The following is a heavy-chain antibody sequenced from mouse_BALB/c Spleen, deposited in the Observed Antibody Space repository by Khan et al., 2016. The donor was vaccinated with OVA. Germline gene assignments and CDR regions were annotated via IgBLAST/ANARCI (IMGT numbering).Heavy chain of an antibody. CDR3: ARDTTATPY. J-gene: IGHJ3*01. Sequence: VQLVESGPGLVAPSQSLSITCTVSGFSFTSSGVHWVRQPPGKGLEWLGLIWAGGSTNYNSALMSRLSISKDNSKSQVFLKMNSLQTDDTAMYYFARDTTATPYWGQGTLVTVSA. CDR1: GFSFTSSG. D-gene: IGHD1-2*01. V-gene: IGHV2-9*02. CDR2: IWAGGST.